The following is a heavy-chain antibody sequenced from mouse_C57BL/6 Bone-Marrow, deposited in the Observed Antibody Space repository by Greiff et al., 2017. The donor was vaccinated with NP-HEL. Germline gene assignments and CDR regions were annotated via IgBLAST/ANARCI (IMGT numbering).Heavy chain of an antibody. D-gene: IGHD1-1*01. CDR2: IYPGDGDT. CDR1: GYAFSSSW. Sequence: VQLVESGPELVKPGASVKISCKASGYAFSSSWMNWVKQRPGKGLEWIGRIYPGDGDTNYNGKFKGKATLTADKSSSTAYMQLSSLTSEDSAVYFCARDYGGAMDYWGQGTSVTVSS. J-gene: IGHJ4*01. V-gene: IGHV1-82*01. CDR3: ARDYGGAMDY.